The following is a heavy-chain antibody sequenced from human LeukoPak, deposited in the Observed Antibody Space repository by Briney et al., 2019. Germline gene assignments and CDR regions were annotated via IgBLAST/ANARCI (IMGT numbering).Heavy chain of an antibody. V-gene: IGHV4-34*01. CDR1: GGSFSGYY. J-gene: IGHJ6*03. CDR2: INHSGST. Sequence: SSEILSLTCAVYGGSFSGYYWSWIRQPPGKGLEWIGEINHSGSTNYNPSLKSRVTISVDTSKNQFSLKLSSVTAADTAVYYCARGLRGVGYYYYYMDVWGKGTTVTVSS. D-gene: IGHD1-26*01. CDR3: ARGLRGVGYYYYYMDV.